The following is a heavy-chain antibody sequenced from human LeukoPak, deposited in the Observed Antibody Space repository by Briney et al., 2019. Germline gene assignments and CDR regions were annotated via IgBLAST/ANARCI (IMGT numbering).Heavy chain of an antibody. D-gene: IGHD2-15*01. J-gene: IGHJ3*02. CDR1: GFTLSSYA. CDR2: ISGSGGST. CDR3: ASRLSYCSGGSCYSHHDAFDI. V-gene: IGHV3-23*01. Sequence: PGASLRLSCAASGFTLSSYAMSWVSQAPGKGLEWASAISGSGGSTYYADSVKGRFTISRDNSKNTLYLQMNSLRAEDTAVYYCASRLSYCSGGSCYSHHDAFDIWGQGTMVTVSS.